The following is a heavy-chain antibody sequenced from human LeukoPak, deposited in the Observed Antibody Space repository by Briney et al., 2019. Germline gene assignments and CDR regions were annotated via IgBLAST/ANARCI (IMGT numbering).Heavy chain of an antibody. J-gene: IGHJ6*02. V-gene: IGHV7-4-1*02. D-gene: IGHD2-2*01. CDR1: GYTFTSYA. CDR2: INTNTGNP. Sequence: GASVKVSCKASGYTFTSYAMNWVRQAPGQGLEWMGWINTNTGNPTYAQGFTGRFVFSLDTSVSTAYLQISSLKAEDTAVYYCARDPKHQLLSSYYYYGMDVWGQGTTVTVSS. CDR3: ARDPKHQLLSSYYYYGMDV.